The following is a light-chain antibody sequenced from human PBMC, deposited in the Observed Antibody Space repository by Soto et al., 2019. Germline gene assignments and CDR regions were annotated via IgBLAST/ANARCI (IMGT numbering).Light chain of an antibody. CDR1: QSISSY. J-gene: IGKJ4*01. V-gene: IGKV1-39*01. CDR2: AAS. CDR3: QQSYSTPLT. Sequence: DIRMTQSPAALSATVEDRVTITCRASQSISSYLNWYQQKPGKAPKLLIYAASSLQSGVPSRFSGSGSGTDFTLTISSLQPEDFASYYCQQSYSTPLTFGGGTKA.